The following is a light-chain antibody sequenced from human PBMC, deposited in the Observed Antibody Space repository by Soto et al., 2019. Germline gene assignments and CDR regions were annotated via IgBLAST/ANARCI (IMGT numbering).Light chain of an antibody. V-gene: IGLV1-44*01. Sequence: QSVLTQPPSASGTPGQRVTISCSGSSSNIGSNTVNWYQQLPGTAPKPLIYSNNQRPSGVPDRCSGCTSGTSASLAISGLQSEDEADYYCAAWDDSLNGVVFGGGTKLTVL. CDR1: SSNIGSNT. CDR2: SNN. CDR3: AAWDDSLNGVV. J-gene: IGLJ2*01.